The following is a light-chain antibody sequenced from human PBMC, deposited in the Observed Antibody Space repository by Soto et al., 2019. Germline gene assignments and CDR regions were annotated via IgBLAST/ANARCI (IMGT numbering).Light chain of an antibody. V-gene: IGKV3-20*01. Sequence: IVLTQSPATLSVSPGERATLSCRASQSVSNNYLAWYQQKPGQAPSLLMHGASNRATGIPERFSGSGSGTDFTLTISRLEPEDFAVYFCQQYGNSPRTFGQGTKVDIK. CDR2: GAS. CDR3: QQYGNSPRT. J-gene: IGKJ1*01. CDR1: QSVSNNY.